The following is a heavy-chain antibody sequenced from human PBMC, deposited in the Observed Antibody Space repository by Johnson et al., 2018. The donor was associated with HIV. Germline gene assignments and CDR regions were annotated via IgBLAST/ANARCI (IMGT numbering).Heavy chain of an antibody. Sequence: QVQLVESGGGVVQPGRSLRLSCAASGFIFSSYAVHWVRQAPGKGLEWVAVISDDGTNKFYEDSVKGRFTISRDDSRNTLYLQMNSLRVEDTALYYCAKDGDDGDEADGTKGAFDIWGQGTMVTVSS. CDR1: GFIFSSYA. CDR3: AKDGDDGDEADGTKGAFDI. V-gene: IGHV3-30*04. D-gene: IGHD2-2*01. CDR2: ISDDGTNK. J-gene: IGHJ3*02.